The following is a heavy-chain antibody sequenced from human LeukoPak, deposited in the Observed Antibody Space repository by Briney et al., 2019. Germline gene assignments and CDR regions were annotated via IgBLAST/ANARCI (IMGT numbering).Heavy chain of an antibody. Sequence: GGSLRLSCTASGFIFGDHAMSWVRQAPGKGLEWISYTNGGGNVNFYADSGKGRFKISRDNAKNFLYLQMNGLRAEDTATYYCAKEIPLARGDAFDIWGQGTLVIVSS. J-gene: IGHJ3*02. CDR2: TNGGGNVN. CDR1: GFIFGDHA. V-gene: IGHV3-11*01. D-gene: IGHD1-26*01. CDR3: AKEIPLARGDAFDI.